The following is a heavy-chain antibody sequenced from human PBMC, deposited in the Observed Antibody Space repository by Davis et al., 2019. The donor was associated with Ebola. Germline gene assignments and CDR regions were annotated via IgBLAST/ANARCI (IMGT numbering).Heavy chain of an antibody. D-gene: IGHD6-19*01. Sequence: GGSLRLSCAASGFTFSSYGMTWVRQAPGKGLEWVSYISSSSSTTQYADSVKGRFTISRDNAKNSLYLQMNSLRDEDTAVYYCVRVRFSSGWYFDYWGQGTLVTVSS. J-gene: IGHJ4*02. V-gene: IGHV3-48*02. CDR2: ISSSSSTT. CDR3: VRVRFSSGWYFDY. CDR1: GFTFSSYG.